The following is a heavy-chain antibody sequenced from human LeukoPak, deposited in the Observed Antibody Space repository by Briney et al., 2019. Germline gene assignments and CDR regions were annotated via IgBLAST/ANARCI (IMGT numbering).Heavy chain of an antibody. CDR1: GYTFTSYG. CDR2: ISAYNGKT. J-gene: IGHJ6*03. V-gene: IGHV1-18*01. Sequence: GASVTVSCKASGYTFTSYGISWVRQAPGQGLEWMGWISAYNGKTNYAQKLQGRVTITTDTSTSPAYMELSSLRSDDTAVYYCARDTVSAFYYYYYRDVWGKGTPVTVSS. D-gene: IGHD4-11*01. CDR3: ARDTVSAFYYYYYRDV.